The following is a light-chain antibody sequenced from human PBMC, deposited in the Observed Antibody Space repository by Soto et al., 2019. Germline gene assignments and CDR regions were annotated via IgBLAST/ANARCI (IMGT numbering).Light chain of an antibody. CDR1: QSVSSSY. CDR2: GAS. J-gene: IGKJ3*01. V-gene: IGKV3-20*01. CDR3: QQYGSSPVT. Sequence: EIVLTQSPGTLSLSPGERATLSCRASQSVSSSYLAWYQQKPGQAPRLLIYGASSSATGIPDRFSGSGSGTEFTLTTSRLEPEDFAVYYCQQYGSSPVTFGPGTKADIK.